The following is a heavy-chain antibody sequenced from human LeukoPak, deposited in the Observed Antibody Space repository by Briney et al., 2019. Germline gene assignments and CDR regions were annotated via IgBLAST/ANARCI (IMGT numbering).Heavy chain of an antibody. V-gene: IGHV1-46*01. D-gene: IGHD1-26*01. CDR3: ARDSVGANSLGPYYYYYGMDV. CDR2: INPSGGST. CDR1: GYTFTSYY. Sequence: GASVKVSCKASGYTFTSYYMHWVRQAPGQGLEWMGIINPSGGSTSYAQKFQGRVTTTRDTSTSTVYMELSSLRSEDTAVYYCARDSVGANSLGPYYYYYGMDVWGQGTTVTVSS. J-gene: IGHJ6*02.